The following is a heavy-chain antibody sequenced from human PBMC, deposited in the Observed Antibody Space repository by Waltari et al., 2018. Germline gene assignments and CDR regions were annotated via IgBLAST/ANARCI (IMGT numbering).Heavy chain of an antibody. CDR1: GFTFRSYA. V-gene: IGHV3-23*01. Sequence: EVKLLESGGGLVQPGGYLRLSCAASGFTFRSYAMSWVRQAPGKGLKWVSAISGSGGSTYYGDSVKGWFTISREKSKNTLYLQMNSLRAEDMAVNYCATPRGPTTVTTCSHYYYGMDVWGQGTTVTVSS. D-gene: IGHD4-17*01. J-gene: IGHJ6*02. CDR2: ISGSGGST. CDR3: ATPRGPTTVTTCSHYYYGMDV.